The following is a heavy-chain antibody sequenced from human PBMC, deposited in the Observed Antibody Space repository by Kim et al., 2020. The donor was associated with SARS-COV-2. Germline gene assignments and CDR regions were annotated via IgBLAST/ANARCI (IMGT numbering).Heavy chain of an antibody. Sequence: GTVYGESVKGRFTISKDGSKNTAYLQMNSLKTDDTALYYCTYNSGTTFDYWGQGTLVTVSS. J-gene: IGHJ4*02. D-gene: IGHD1-26*01. CDR3: TYNSGTTFDY. V-gene: IGHV3-73*01. CDR2: GT.